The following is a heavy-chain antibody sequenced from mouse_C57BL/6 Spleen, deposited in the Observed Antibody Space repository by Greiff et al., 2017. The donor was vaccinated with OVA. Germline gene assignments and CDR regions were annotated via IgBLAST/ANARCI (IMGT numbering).Heavy chain of an antibody. V-gene: IGHV3-1*01. CDR1: GYSITSGYD. CDR2: ISYSGST. J-gene: IGHJ2*01. Sequence: EVQRVESGPGMVKPSQSLSLTCTVTGYSITSGYDWHWIRHFPGNKLEWMGYISYSGSTNYNPSLKSRISITHDTSKNHFFLKLNSVTTEDTATYYCARGGNLEYYFDYWGQGTTLTVSS. CDR3: ARGGNLEYYFDY.